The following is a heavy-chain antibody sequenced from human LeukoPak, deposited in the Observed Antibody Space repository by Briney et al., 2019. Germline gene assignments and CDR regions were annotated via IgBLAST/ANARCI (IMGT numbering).Heavy chain of an antibody. J-gene: IGHJ4*02. CDR2: IYYSGST. V-gene: IGHV4-59*01. CDR3: ARVPSGSYYRYFDY. D-gene: IGHD1-26*01. CDR1: GGSISSYY. Sequence: SETLSLTCTVSGGSISSYYWSWIRQPPGKGLEWIGYIYYSGSTNYNPSLKSRVTISVDTSKNQFSLKLSSVTAADTAVYYCARVPSGSYYRYFDYWGQGTPVTVSS.